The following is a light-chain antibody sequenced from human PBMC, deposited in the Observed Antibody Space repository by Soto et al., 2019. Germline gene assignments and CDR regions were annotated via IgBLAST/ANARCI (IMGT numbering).Light chain of an antibody. CDR3: QQRSNWPPNT. CDR1: QSVSSY. J-gene: IGKJ2*01. Sequence: EIVLTQSPATLSLSPGERATLSCRASQSVSSYLSWYQQKPGQAPRLLIYDASNRATGIPARFSGSGSGTDFTLTISSLEPEDFEVYYCQQRSNWPPNTFGQGTTLEIK. V-gene: IGKV3-11*01. CDR2: DAS.